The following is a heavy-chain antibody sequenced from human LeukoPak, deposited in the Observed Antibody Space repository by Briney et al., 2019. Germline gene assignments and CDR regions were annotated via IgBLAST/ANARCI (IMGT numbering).Heavy chain of an antibody. CDR1: GYSISSGYY. V-gene: IGHV4-38-2*02. Sequence: SETLFLTCSVSGYSISSGYYWGWIRQPPGKGLEWIGSIYQSGSTYYNPSLKSRITISVDTSKNQFSLKLSSVTAADTAVYYCARLAWGRLDYWGQGTLVTVSS. D-gene: IGHD7-27*01. CDR3: ARLAWGRLDY. CDR2: IYQSGST. J-gene: IGHJ4*02.